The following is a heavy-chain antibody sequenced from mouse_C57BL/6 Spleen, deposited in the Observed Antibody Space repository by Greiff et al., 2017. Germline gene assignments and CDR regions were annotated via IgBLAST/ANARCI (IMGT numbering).Heavy chain of an antibody. CDR1: GFNIKDDY. D-gene: IGHD3-3*01. CDR3: TTWGDGDY. CDR2: IDPENGDT. V-gene: IGHV14-4*01. J-gene: IGHJ2*01. Sequence: VQLQQSGAELVRPGASVKLSCTASGFNIKDDYMHWVKQRPEQGLEWIGWIDPENGDTEYASKFQGKATITADTSSNTAYLQLSSLTSEDTAVYYCTTWGDGDYWGQGTTLTVSS.